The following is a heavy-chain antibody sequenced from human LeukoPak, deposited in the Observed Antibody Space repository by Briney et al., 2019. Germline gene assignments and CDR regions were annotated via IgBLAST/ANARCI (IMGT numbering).Heavy chain of an antibody. Sequence: ATVTVACTASGYTFTSYYMHWMRQAPGQGLEWMGIINTSGGSTSYAQKFQGRVTMTRDTSTSTVYMELSSLRSEDTAVYYCARDRYYYDSSGYIRGISFDYWGQGTLVTVSS. J-gene: IGHJ4*02. CDR3: ARDRYYYDSSGYIRGISFDY. V-gene: IGHV1-46*01. CDR2: INTSGGST. D-gene: IGHD3-22*01. CDR1: GYTFTSYY.